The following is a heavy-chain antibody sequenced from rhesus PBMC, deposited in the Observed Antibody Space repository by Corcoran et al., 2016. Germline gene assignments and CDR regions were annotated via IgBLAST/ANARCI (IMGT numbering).Heavy chain of an antibody. J-gene: IGHJ4*01. V-gene: IGHV3S5*01. CDR1: GFTFSSYG. CDR2: ISTVGGSP. CDR3: AKDSRWTVTTRLDY. D-gene: IGHD4-23*01. Sequence: EVQLVESGGGLVQPGGSLRLSCAASGFTFSSYGMSWVRQAPGKGLEWVSYISTVGGSPYYADSVKGRFTISRDNSKNTLSLQMNSLRAEDTAVYYCAKDSRWTVTTRLDYWGQGVLVTVSS.